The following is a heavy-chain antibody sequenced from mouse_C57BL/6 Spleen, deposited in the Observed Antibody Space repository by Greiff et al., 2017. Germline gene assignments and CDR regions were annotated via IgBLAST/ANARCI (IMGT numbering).Heavy chain of an antibody. CDR2: IYPGNSDT. V-gene: IGHV1-5*01. CDR1: GYTFTSYW. D-gene: IGHD2-1*01. J-gene: IGHJ2*01. Sequence: EVQLQQSGTVLARPGASVKMSCKTSGYTFTSYWMHWVKQRPGQGLEWIGAIYPGNSDTSYNQKFKGKAKLTAVTSASTAYMELSSLTNEDSAVYYCTRSEGYGNRYYFDYWGQGTTLTVSS. CDR3: TRSEGYGNRYYFDY.